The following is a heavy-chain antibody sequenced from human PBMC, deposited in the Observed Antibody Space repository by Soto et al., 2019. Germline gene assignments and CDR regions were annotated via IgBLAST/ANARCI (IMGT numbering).Heavy chain of an antibody. Sequence: GGSLRLSCAASGFTFSSYGMHWVRQAPGKGLEWVAVIWYDGSNKYYADSVKGRFTISRDNSKNTLYLQMNSLRAEDTAVYYCARDLTPSSWSGVLSYYYGMDVWGQGTTVTVSS. V-gene: IGHV3-33*01. J-gene: IGHJ6*02. CDR3: ARDLTPSSWSGVLSYYYGMDV. CDR2: IWYDGSNK. CDR1: GFTFSSYG. D-gene: IGHD6-13*01.